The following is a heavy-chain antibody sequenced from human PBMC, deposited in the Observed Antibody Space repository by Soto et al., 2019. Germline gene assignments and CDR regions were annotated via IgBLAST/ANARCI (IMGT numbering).Heavy chain of an antibody. D-gene: IGHD6-13*01. CDR3: ASYSEQLVLYGMDV. CDR1: GYTFNSYV. CDR2: ISAYNGNT. V-gene: IGHV1-18*01. J-gene: IGHJ6*02. Sequence: ASVKVSCTSSGYTFNSYVISCVRQAPGQGLEWMGWISAYNGNTNYAQKLQGRVTMTTDTSTSTAYMELRSLRSDDTAVYYCASYSEQLVLYGMDVWGQGTTVTVSS.